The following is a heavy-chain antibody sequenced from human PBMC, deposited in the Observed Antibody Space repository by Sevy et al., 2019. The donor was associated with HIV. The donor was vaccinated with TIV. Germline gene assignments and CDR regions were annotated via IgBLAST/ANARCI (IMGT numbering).Heavy chain of an antibody. V-gene: IGHV3-53*01. CDR3: AREREFTIFGVLIEDGMDV. D-gene: IGHD3-3*01. J-gene: IGHJ6*02. CDR1: GFTVSSNY. Sequence: GGSLRLSCAASGFTVSSNYMSWVRQAPGKGLEWVSVIYSGGTTYYADSVKGRFTISRDNSKNTLYLQMNNLRAEDTAVYYCAREREFTIFGVLIEDGMDVWGQGTTVTVSS. CDR2: IYSGGTT.